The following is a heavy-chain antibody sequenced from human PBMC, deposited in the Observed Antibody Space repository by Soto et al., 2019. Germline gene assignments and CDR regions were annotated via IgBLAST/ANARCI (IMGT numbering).Heavy chain of an antibody. CDR1: GFTFSSYA. CDR2: ISGSGGST. D-gene: IGHD3-3*01. V-gene: IGHV3-23*01. J-gene: IGHJ3*02. Sequence: GGSLRLSXAASGFTFSSYAMSWVRQAPGKGLEWVSAISGSGGSTYYADSVKGRFTISRDNSKNTLYLQMNSLRAEDTAVYYCAKDITQITIFGVVPGRDAFDIWGQGTMVTVSS. CDR3: AKDITQITIFGVVPGRDAFDI.